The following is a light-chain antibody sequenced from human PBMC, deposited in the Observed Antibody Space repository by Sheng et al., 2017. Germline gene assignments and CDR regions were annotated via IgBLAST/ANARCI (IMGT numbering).Light chain of an antibody. V-gene: IGKV1-27*01. J-gene: IGKJ3*01. CDR2: SAS. CDR1: QAISNY. CDR3: QKYDSDPLT. Sequence: DIQMTQSPSSLSASVGDRVTITCRASQAISNYLAWYQQEPGKVPKLLIYSASTLQSGVPSRFSGSGSGTDFTLTNLQPEDVATYYCQKYDSDPLTFGPGTRVDI.